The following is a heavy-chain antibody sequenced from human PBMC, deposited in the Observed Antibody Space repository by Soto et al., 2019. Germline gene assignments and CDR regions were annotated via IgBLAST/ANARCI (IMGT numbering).Heavy chain of an antibody. V-gene: IGHV2-5*02. CDR3: AHKGYGDYPLDY. D-gene: IGHD4-17*01. J-gene: IGHJ4*02. CDR1: GFSLSTSGVG. Sequence: QITFKESGPTLVKPTQTLTLTCTFSGFSLSTSGVGVGWIRQPPGKALEWLAVIYWDDSYHYSPSLRSRLTITKDTSINQVVLTMTNMDPVDTATYYCAHKGYGDYPLDYWGQGTLVTVSS. CDR2: IYWDDSY.